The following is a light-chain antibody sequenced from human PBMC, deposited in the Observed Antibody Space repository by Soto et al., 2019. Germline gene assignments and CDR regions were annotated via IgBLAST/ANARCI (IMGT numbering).Light chain of an antibody. CDR3: SSYTSSSTLYV. V-gene: IGLV2-14*01. Sequence: QSVLTQPASMSGSPGQSITISCTGTSSDVGGYNYVSWYQQHPGKAPKLTIYEVSNRPSGVSNRFSGSKSGNTASLTISGLQAEDEADYYCSSYTSSSTLYVFGTGTKLTVL. CDR1: SSDVGGYNY. J-gene: IGLJ1*01. CDR2: EVS.